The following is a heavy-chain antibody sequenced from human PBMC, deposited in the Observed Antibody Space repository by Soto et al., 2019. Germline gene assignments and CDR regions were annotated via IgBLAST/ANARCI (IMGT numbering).Heavy chain of an antibody. J-gene: IGHJ5*02. CDR1: GYSFTSYW. D-gene: IGHD2-15*01. Sequence: PGESLKTSCKGSGYSFTSYWTGWVRQMPGKGLEWMGIIYPGDSDTRYSPSFQGQVTISADKSISTAYLQWSSLKASDTAMYYCALAQGDCSGGSCYSPWFDPWGQGTLVTVSS. CDR2: IYPGDSDT. CDR3: ALAQGDCSGGSCYSPWFDP. V-gene: IGHV5-51*01.